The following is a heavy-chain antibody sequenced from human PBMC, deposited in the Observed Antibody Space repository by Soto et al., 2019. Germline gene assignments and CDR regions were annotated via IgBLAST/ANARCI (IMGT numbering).Heavy chain of an antibody. CDR1: SVSVTSGGYY. V-gene: IGHV4-31*03. Sequence: PSETLSLTCTVSSVSVTSGGYYWTWIRQHPGKGLEWIGYISYSGTTYYDPSLKSRVTISVDTSENQFSLKVNSVTAADTAVYYCARACGTYLLIDFWGQGTLVTVSS. J-gene: IGHJ4*02. CDR2: ISYSGTT. D-gene: IGHD1-26*01. CDR3: ARACGTYLLIDF.